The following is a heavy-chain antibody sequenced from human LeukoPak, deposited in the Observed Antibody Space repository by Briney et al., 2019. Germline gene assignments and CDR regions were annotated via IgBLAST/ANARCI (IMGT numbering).Heavy chain of an antibody. Sequence: GGSLRLSCAAPGFTFSSYSMNWVRQAPGKGLVWVSRIDSDGSSTKYADSVKGRFTVSRDNDKSTVYLQINSLRAEDTAMYYCARDSGYDYEIDHWGQGTLVTVSS. CDR1: GFTFSSYS. CDR2: IDSDGSST. D-gene: IGHD5-12*01. V-gene: IGHV3-74*03. CDR3: ARDSGYDYEIDH. J-gene: IGHJ4*02.